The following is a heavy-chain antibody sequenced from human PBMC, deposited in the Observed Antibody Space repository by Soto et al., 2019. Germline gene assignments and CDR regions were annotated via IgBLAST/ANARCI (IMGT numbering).Heavy chain of an antibody. J-gene: IGHJ3*02. CDR2: ISAYNGNT. Sequence: ASVKVSCKASGYTFTSYGISWVRQAPGQGLEWMGWISAYNGNTNYAQKLQGRVTMTTDTSTSTAYMELRSLRSDDTAVYYCARGRHLVDDISGYYFDAFDIWGQGTMVTVS. V-gene: IGHV1-18*01. CDR1: GYTFTSYG. CDR3: ARGRHLVDDISGYYFDAFDI. D-gene: IGHD3-22*01.